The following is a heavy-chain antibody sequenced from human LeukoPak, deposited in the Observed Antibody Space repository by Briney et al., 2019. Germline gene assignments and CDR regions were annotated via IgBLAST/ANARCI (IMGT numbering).Heavy chain of an antibody. CDR3: ARGGSGSYDTWPWAYYYYYYMDV. Sequence: GASVKVSCKASGYTFTSYGISWVRQTPGQGLEWMGWISAYNGNTNYAQKLQGRVTMTTDTSTSTAYMELRSLRSDDTAVYYCARGGSGSYDTWPWAYYYYYYMDVWGKGTTVTISS. D-gene: IGHD3-10*01. J-gene: IGHJ6*03. CDR2: ISAYNGNT. V-gene: IGHV1-18*01. CDR1: GYTFTSYG.